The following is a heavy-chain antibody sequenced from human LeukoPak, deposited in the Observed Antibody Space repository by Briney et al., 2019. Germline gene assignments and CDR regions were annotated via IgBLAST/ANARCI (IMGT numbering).Heavy chain of an antibody. Sequence: GASVKVSCKASGYTFTAYYMHWVRQAPGQGLEWMGWINPNSGGTNYAQKFQGRVTMTRDTSISTAYMELSRLRSDDTAVYYCARARPRYSYGYLPWGQGTLVTVSS. J-gene: IGHJ5*02. D-gene: IGHD5-18*01. CDR2: INPNSGGT. V-gene: IGHV1-2*02. CDR3: ARARPRYSYGYLP. CDR1: GYTFTAYY.